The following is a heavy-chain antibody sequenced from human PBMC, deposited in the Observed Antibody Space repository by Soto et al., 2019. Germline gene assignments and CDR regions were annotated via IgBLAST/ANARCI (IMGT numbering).Heavy chain of an antibody. CDR2: ISWNSGSI. CDR3: AKAPGDYFLRTFYFDY. J-gene: IGHJ4*02. Sequence: EVQLVESGGGLVQPGRSLRLSCAASGFTFDDYAMHWVRQAPGKGLEWVSGISWNSGSIGYADSVKGRFTISRDNAKNSLYLQMNSLRAEDTALYYCAKAPGDYFLRTFYFDYWGQGTLVTVSS. V-gene: IGHV3-9*01. D-gene: IGHD4-17*01. CDR1: GFTFDDYA.